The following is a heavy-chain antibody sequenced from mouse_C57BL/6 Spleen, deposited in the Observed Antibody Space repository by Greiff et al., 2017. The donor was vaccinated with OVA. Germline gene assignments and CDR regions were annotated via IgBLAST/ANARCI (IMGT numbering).Heavy chain of an antibody. Sequence: EVQLQQSGAELVRPGASVKLSCTASGFNIKDYYMHWVKQRPEQGLEWIGWIDPEDGDTEYAPKFQGKATMTEDTSSNTAYLQLSSLTSEDTAVYYCTTYYGSSYGYWGQGATLTGSS. CDR2: IDPEDGDT. CDR1: GFNIKDYY. D-gene: IGHD1-1*01. V-gene: IGHV14-1*01. CDR3: TTYYGSSYGY. J-gene: IGHJ2*01.